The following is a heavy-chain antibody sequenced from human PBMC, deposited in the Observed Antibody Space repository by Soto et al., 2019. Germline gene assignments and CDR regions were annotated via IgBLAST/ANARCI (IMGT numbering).Heavy chain of an antibody. V-gene: IGHV4-39*01. CDR2: IYSSGST. CDR1: GGSISSSSYY. J-gene: IGHJ3*01. Sequence: QLQLQESGPGLVRPSETLSLTCTVSGGSISSSSYYWGWIRQPPGKGLEWIGSIYSSGSTYYNPSLKSRVTISVDTSKNQFSLKLSSVIAADTAVHYCATPVSSGYQAFEVWGQGTMVTVSS. D-gene: IGHD3-22*01. CDR3: ATPVSSGYQAFEV.